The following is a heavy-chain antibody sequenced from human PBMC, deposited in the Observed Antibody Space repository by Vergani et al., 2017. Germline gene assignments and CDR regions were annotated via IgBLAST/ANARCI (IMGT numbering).Heavy chain of an antibody. Sequence: QVHLRESGPGLVRPSETLSLTCGVSGYAITSGYYWGWIRQPPGKGLEWIGSIYHNANNYYKSSLKSRITMSVDTSRNQFSLKLTSVTAADTAVYYCARHLIVGTTADFWGQGTLVTVSS. D-gene: IGHD1-26*01. J-gene: IGHJ4*02. V-gene: IGHV4-38-2*01. CDR2: IYHNANN. CDR3: ARHLIVGTTADF. CDR1: GYAITSGYY.